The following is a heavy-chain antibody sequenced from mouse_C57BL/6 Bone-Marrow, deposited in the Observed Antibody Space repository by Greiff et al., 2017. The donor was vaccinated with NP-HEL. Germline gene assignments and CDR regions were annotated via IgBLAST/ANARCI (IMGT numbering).Heavy chain of an antibody. Sequence: VQLQQSGAELVRPGASVTLSCKASGYTFTDYEMHWVKQTPVHGLEWIGAIDPETGGTAYNQKFKGKAILTADKSSSTAYMELRSLTSEDSAVYYCTRSSPQLRLRWFAYWGQGTLVTVSA. CDR2: IDPETGGT. J-gene: IGHJ3*01. D-gene: IGHD3-2*02. CDR1: GYTFTDYE. CDR3: TRSSPQLRLRWFAY. V-gene: IGHV1-15*01.